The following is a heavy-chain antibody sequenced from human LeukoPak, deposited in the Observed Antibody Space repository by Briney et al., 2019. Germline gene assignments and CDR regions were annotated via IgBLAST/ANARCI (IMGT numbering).Heavy chain of an antibody. V-gene: IGHV4-59*01. Sequence: PSETLYLTCTVSGGSISSYYWSWIRRPPGKGLEWIGYIYYSGSTNYNPSLKRRVTISVDTSKNQFSLKLSSVTAADTAVYYCARGGYYYGSGSYHYWGQGTLVTVSS. J-gene: IGHJ4*02. D-gene: IGHD3-10*01. CDR1: GGSISSYY. CDR3: ARGGYYYGSGSYHY. CDR2: IYYSGST.